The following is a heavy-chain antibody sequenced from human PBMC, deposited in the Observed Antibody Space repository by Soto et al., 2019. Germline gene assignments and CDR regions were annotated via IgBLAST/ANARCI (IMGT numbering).Heavy chain of an antibody. J-gene: IGHJ5*02. D-gene: IGHD3-10*01. V-gene: IGHV3-72*01. CDR3: ARDRTMVRGVIWFDP. CDR1: GFRLSDHF. CDR2: IKNDPKSYIT. Sequence: PGGSLRLSCVASGFRLSDHFMDWVRQAPGKGLEWVGRIKNDPKSYITDYADSVKGRFTISRDNSKNTLYLQMNSLRAEDTAVYYCARDRTMVRGVIWFDPWGQGTLVTVSS.